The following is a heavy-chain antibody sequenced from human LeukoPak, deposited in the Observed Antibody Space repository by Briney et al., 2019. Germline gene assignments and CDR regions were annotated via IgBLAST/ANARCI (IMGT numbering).Heavy chain of an antibody. CDR3: VRLQPNTGEWAFDI. Sequence: SETLSLTCTVSGGSISSYYWSWIRQPPGEGLEWIGYISNSGSTNYNPSLKSRVTISVDTSKNQLSLKLSSVTAADTAVYHCVRLQPNTGEWAFDIWGQGIMVSVSS. V-gene: IGHV4-59*01. CDR1: GGSISSYY. D-gene: IGHD1-1*01. CDR2: ISNSGST. J-gene: IGHJ3*02.